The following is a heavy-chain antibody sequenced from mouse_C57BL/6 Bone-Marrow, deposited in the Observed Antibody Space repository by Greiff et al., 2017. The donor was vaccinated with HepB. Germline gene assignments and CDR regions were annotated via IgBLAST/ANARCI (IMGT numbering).Heavy chain of an antibody. J-gene: IGHJ3*01. D-gene: IGHD2-4*01. V-gene: IGHV1-82*01. CDR3: ARKGNYDRAWFAY. Sequence: VQLQQSGPELVKPGASVTISCKASGYAFSSAWMNWVKQRPGKGLEWIGRIYPGDGDTNYNGKFKDKATLTADKSSSTAYMQLSSLTYEDSAVYYCARKGNYDRAWFAYWCQGTLVTVSA. CDR1: GYAFSSAW. CDR2: IYPGDGDT.